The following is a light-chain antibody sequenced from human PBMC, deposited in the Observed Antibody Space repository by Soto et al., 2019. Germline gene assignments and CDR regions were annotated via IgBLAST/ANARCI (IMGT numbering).Light chain of an antibody. CDR1: SSDVGSYNL. CDR2: EGN. CDR3: CSYAGSSSYV. V-gene: IGLV2-23*01. Sequence: QSVLTQPASVSGSPGQSITISCTGTSSDVGSYNLVSWFQQHPGKAPKLMIYEGNKRPSVVSTRFSGSKSGNTASLTISGLQAEDAADYYCCSYAGSSSYVFGTGTKVTVL. J-gene: IGLJ1*01.